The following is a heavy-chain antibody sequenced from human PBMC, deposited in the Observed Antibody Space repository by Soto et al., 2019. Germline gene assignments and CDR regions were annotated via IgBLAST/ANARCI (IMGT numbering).Heavy chain of an antibody. CDR3: AVASNGDFDY. CDR2: VKQDGGEQ. V-gene: IGHV3-7*01. CDR1: GFTFTRNW. J-gene: IGHJ4*01. Sequence: DVQLVESGGGLIQPGGSLRLSCAASGFTFTRNWMSWVRQAPGKGPEWVANVKQDGGEQYYADSVRGRFTISRDNALNSLYLQMNSLRVEDTAVYYCAVASNGDFDYWGHGTLVTVSS. D-gene: IGHD2-2*01.